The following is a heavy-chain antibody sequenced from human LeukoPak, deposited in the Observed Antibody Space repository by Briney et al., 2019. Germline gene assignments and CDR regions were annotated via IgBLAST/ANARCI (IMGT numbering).Heavy chain of an antibody. D-gene: IGHD3-10*01. J-gene: IGHJ4*02. Sequence: GGSLRLSCAASGFTFSNYAMHWVRQAPGKGLEWVAIISYDGSNKYYADSVKGRFTISRDNSKNTLYLQMNSLRADDTAVYYCARGRSGSHHFDSWGQVTLVTVSS. V-gene: IGHV3-30*04. CDR2: ISYDGSNK. CDR1: GFTFSNYA. CDR3: ARGRSGSHHFDS.